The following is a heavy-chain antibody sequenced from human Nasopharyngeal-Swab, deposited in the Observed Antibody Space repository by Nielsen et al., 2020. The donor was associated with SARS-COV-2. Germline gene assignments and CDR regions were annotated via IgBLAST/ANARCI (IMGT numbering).Heavy chain of an antibody. CDR1: GYTFTDYH. Sequence: ASVKVSCKASGYTFTDYHLHWVRQAPGQGLEWMGIINPSAGSTSYAQKFQGRVTMTRDTSTSTVSMELSSLRSEDTAVYYCAREDIGVVPVAMGYNWFDPWGQGTLVTVSS. CDR3: AREDIGVVPVAMGYNWFDP. V-gene: IGHV1-46*01. D-gene: IGHD2-2*01. J-gene: IGHJ5*02. CDR2: INPSAGST.